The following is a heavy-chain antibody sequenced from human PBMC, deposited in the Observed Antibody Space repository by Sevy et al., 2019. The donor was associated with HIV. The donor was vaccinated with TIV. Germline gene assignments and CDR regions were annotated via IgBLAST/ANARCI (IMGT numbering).Heavy chain of an antibody. CDR1: GFTFSSYS. J-gene: IGHJ6*02. V-gene: IGHV3-21*01. Sequence: GGSLRLSCAASGFTFSSYSMNWVRQAPGKGLEWVSSISSGSTYIYYVDSVKGRFTISRDNAKDSLYLQMNSLGAEDTAVYYCASDRGVGTSSYGMDVWGQGTTVTVSS. CDR2: ISSGSTYI. D-gene: IGHD1-26*01. CDR3: ASDRGVGTSSYGMDV.